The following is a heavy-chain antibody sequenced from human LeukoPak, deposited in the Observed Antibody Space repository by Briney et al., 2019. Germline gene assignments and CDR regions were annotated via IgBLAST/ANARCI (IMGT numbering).Heavy chain of an antibody. CDR1: GGSISSYY. J-gene: IGHJ3*02. CDR2: IYYSGST. D-gene: IGHD5-18*01. V-gene: IGHV4-59*01. CDR3: ARSEYSYGADAFDI. Sequence: SETLSLTCTVSGGSISSYYWSWIRQPPGKGLEWIGYIYYSGSTNYNPSLKSRVTISVDTSKNQFSLKLSSVTAADTAVYYCARSEYSYGADAFDIWGQGTMVTVSS.